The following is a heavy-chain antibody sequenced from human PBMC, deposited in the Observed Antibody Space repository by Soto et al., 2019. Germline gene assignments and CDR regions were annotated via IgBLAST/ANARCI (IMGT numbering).Heavy chain of an antibody. J-gene: IGHJ4*02. Sequence: QVQLVESGGGGVQPGRSLRLSCAASGFTFSSYAMHWVRQAPGKGLEWVAVISYDGSNKYYADSVKGRFTISRDNSKNTLYLQMNSLRAEDTAVYYCARDEGWQQLDPYFDYWGQGTLVTVSS. D-gene: IGHD6-13*01. CDR1: GFTFSSYA. CDR2: ISYDGSNK. CDR3: ARDEGWQQLDPYFDY. V-gene: IGHV3-30-3*01.